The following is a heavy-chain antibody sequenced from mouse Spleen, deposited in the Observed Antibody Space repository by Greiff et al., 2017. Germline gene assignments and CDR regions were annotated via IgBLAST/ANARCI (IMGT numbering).Heavy chain of an antibody. D-gene: IGHD2-3*01. CDR2: INPSTGGT. J-gene: IGHJ1*03. Sequence: LVESGPELVKPGASVKISCKASGYSFTGYYMNWVKQSPEKSLEWIGEINPSTGGTTYNQKFKAKATLTVDKSSSTAYMQLKSLTSEDSAVYYCAREDGYRYFDVWGTGTTVTVSS. CDR1: GYSFTGYY. CDR3: AREDGYRYFDV. V-gene: IGHV1-42*01.